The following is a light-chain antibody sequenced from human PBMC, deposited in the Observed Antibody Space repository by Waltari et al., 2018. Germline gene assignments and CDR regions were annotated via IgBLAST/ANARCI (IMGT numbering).Light chain of an antibody. V-gene: IGLV1-51*01. Sequence: QSVLTQPPSVSAAPGQKVSISCSGSSSNIGGNSVSWYQQLPGTAPKLLVYDNNRRPSGIPDRFSVYKSVTSATLGITGLQTGDEADYYCGTWDSSLNAYVFGTGTKVTVL. J-gene: IGLJ1*01. CDR1: SSNIGGNS. CDR2: DNN. CDR3: GTWDSSLNAYV.